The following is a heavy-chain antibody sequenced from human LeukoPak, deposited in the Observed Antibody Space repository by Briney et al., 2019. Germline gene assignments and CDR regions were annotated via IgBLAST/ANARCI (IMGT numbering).Heavy chain of an antibody. J-gene: IGHJ4*02. CDR1: GXTFSSYW. CDR3: ARGITVAGSVYFDY. Sequence: GGSLRLSCAASGXTFSSYWMHWVRQAPGKGLMWVSRINGDETSTNYADSVKGRFTISRDNAKNTLYLQLSSLRAEDTAVYSCARGITVAGSVYFDYWGQGTLVTVSS. D-gene: IGHD6-19*01. CDR2: INGDETST. V-gene: IGHV3-74*01.